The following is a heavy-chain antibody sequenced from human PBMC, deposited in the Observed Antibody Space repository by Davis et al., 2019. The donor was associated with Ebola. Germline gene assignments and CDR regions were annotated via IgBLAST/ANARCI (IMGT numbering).Heavy chain of an antibody. V-gene: IGHV3-7*03. J-gene: IGHJ6*04. Sequence: GGSLRLSCAASGFIFSHYWMSWVRQAPGKGPEWVAIIKQDGGEKYYVDSVKGRFTISRDNSKNTLYLQMNSLRAEDTAVYYCARDFGGGSDQLWRQSGMDVWGKGTTVTVSS. D-gene: IGHD3-16*02. CDR2: IKQDGGEK. CDR1: GFIFSHYW. CDR3: ARDFGGGSDQLWRQSGMDV.